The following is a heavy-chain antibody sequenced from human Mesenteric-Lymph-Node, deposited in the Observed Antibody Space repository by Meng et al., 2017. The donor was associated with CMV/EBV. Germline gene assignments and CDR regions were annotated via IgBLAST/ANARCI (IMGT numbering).Heavy chain of an antibody. V-gene: IGHV3-30*02. Sequence: GESLKISCVASGFTLNRYGMHWVRQAPGKGLEWVALIWYDGSNKYYVDSVKGRFTISRDNSKNTLYLQMNSLRPEDTAVYYCAMRITMISDSWGQGTLVTVSS. CDR2: IWYDGSNK. CDR3: AMRITMISDS. CDR1: GFTLNRYG. J-gene: IGHJ5*01. D-gene: IGHD3-22*01.